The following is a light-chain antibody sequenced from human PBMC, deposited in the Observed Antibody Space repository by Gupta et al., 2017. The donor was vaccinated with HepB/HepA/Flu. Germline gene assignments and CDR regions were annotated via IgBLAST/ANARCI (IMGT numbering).Light chain of an antibody. V-gene: IGKV1-39*01. Sequence: MHTTQSPSCLSASVRDRVTITCRASQRISTCLNSSQEKPGKAPKLLIYAASRVQSGVPSRFSGSGSRTHITLTISRRRSVDFVTYPSGQGDSTPRALGQGTKVEIK. J-gene: IGKJ1*01. CDR3: GQGDSTPRA. CDR1: QRISTC. CDR2: AAS.